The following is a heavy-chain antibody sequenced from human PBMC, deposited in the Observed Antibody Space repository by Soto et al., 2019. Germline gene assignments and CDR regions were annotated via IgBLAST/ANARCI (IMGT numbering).Heavy chain of an antibody. D-gene: IGHD3-16*01. Sequence: SQTLSLTCAVYGGSFSGYYWSWIRQPPGKGLEWIGEINHSGSTNYNPSLKSRVTISVDTPKNQFSLKLSSVTAADTAVYYCARGKLGHMITFGGAYTPPFAGTHFDYWGQGTLVTVSS. CDR3: ARGKLGHMITFGGAYTPPFAGTHFDY. CDR1: GGSFSGYY. J-gene: IGHJ4*02. V-gene: IGHV4-34*01. CDR2: INHSGST.